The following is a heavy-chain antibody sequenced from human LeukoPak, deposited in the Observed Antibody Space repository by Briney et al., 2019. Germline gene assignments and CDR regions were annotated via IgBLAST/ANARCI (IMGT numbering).Heavy chain of an antibody. Sequence: PSETLSLTCTVSGGSISSYYWSWIRQPPGKGLEWIGYIYYSGSTNYNPSLKSRVTISVDTSKNQFSLKLSSVTAADTAVYYCARTLKPVRGVIIGAFDYWGQGTLVTVSS. CDR1: GGSISSYY. J-gene: IGHJ4*02. V-gene: IGHV4-59*01. D-gene: IGHD3-10*01. CDR2: IYYSGST. CDR3: ARTLKPVRGVIIGAFDY.